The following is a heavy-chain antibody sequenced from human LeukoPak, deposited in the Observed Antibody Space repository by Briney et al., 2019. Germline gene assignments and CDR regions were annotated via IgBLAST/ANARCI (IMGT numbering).Heavy chain of an antibody. D-gene: IGHD3-9*01. CDR2: IYYSGST. Sequence: SETLSLTCTVSGGSISSYYWSWIRQPPGKGLEWIGYIYYSGSTNYNPSLKSRVTISIDTSKNQFSLKLSSVTAADTAVYYCARTLRYFDWCFDYWGQGTLVTVSS. CDR3: ARTLRYFDWCFDY. V-gene: IGHV4-59*01. CDR1: GGSISSYY. J-gene: IGHJ4*02.